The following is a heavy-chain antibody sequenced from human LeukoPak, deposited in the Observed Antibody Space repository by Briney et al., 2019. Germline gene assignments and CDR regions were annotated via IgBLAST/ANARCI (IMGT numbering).Heavy chain of an antibody. CDR3: AGVNSSSNYFYYMDV. V-gene: IGHV4-59*08. D-gene: IGHD6-6*01. Sequence: PPETPSLTCTVSGGSISSYYWSWIRQPPGKGLEWIGYIYYSGSTNYNPSLKSRVTISVDTSKNQFSLKLSSVTAADTAVYYCAGVNSSSNYFYYMDVWGKRITVTVSS. CDR1: GGSISSYY. CDR2: IYYSGST. J-gene: IGHJ6*03.